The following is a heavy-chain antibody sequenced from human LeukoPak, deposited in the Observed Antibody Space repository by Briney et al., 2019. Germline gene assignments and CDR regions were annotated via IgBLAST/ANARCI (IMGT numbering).Heavy chain of an antibody. J-gene: IGHJ4*02. D-gene: IGHD3-22*01. V-gene: IGHV1-2*02. CDR2: NNPNSGGT. CDR1: GYTFTGYY. CDR3: ARDPGSYYDSSGTEY. Sequence: ASVKVSCKASGYTFTGYYMHWVRQAPGQGLEWMGWNNPNSGGTNYAQKFQGRVTMTRDTSISTAYMELSRLRSDDTAVYYCARDPGSYYDSSGTEYWGQGTLVTVSS.